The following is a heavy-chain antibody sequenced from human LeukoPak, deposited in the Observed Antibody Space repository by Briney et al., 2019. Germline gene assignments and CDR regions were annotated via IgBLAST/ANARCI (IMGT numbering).Heavy chain of an antibody. V-gene: IGHV4-34*01. CDR1: GGSFSGYY. CDR3: ARHDLYDFWSGSPLDY. CDR2: IYHSGST. D-gene: IGHD3-3*01. J-gene: IGHJ4*02. Sequence: PSETLSLTCAVYGGSFSGYYWSWIRQPPGKGLEWIGSIYHSGSTYYNPSLKSRVTISVDTSKNQFSLKLSSVTAADTAVYYCARHDLYDFWSGSPLDYWGQGTLVTVSS.